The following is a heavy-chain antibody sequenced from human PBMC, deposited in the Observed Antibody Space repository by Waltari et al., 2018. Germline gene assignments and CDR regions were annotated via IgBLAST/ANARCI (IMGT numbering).Heavy chain of an antibody. CDR1: GFSLSNFG. V-gene: IGHV3-33*06. CDR3: AKDAFGNTYLDH. J-gene: IGHJ5*02. D-gene: IGHD3-10*01. CDR2: IWFDGRKT. Sequence: QIQLVESGGGVVQPGMSLRLSCAASGFSLSNFGMHWVRQAPGKGLEWVALIWFDGRKTYYADSVRGRFTISRDDSKNTLYLDINTLRVDDTAIYYCAKDAFGNTYLDHWGQGTLVTVSS.